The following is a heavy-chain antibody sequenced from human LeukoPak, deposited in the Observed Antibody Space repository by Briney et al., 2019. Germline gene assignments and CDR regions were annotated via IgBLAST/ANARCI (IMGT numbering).Heavy chain of an antibody. CDR3: ARHIVPAAETDDAFDI. D-gene: IGHD2-2*01. CDR1: IGSISSSKW. V-gene: IGHV4-4*02. J-gene: IGHJ3*02. CDR2: IYTSGNP. Sequence: SETLSLTCSVSIGSISSSKWRSWVRQSPVKGLEWIGRIYTSGNPNYNPSLKSRVAISVDTSKNQFSLKLSSVTAADTAVYYCARHIVPAAETDDAFDIWGQGTMVTVSS.